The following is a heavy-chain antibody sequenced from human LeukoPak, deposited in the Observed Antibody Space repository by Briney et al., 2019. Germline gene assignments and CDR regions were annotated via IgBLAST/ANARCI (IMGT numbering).Heavy chain of an antibody. CDR1: GYTFTGYY. D-gene: IGHD3-9*01. CDR3: ARAPTYYDILTGYSPTYYFDY. J-gene: IGHJ4*02. Sequence: ASVKVSCKASGYTFTGYYMHWVRQAPGQGLEWMGWINPNSGGTNYAQKFQGRVTMTRDTSISTAYMELSRLRSDDTAVYYCARAPTYYDILTGYSPTYYFDYWGQGTLVTVSS. V-gene: IGHV1-2*02. CDR2: INPNSGGT.